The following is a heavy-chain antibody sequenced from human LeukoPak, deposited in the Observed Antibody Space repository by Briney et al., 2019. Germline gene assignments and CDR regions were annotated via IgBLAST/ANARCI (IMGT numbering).Heavy chain of an antibody. Sequence: KSSETLSLTCTVSGAFTSSRSYYWGWIRQPPGKRLEWIGSIYYSGSTYYNPSLKSRVTISIDTSKDQFSLRLSSVTAADTAVYYCATDHACSNGVCSYFDYWGQGTLVTVSS. J-gene: IGHJ4*02. V-gene: IGHV4-39*07. CDR1: GAFTSSRSYY. D-gene: IGHD2-8*01. CDR3: ATDHACSNGVCSYFDY. CDR2: IYYSGST.